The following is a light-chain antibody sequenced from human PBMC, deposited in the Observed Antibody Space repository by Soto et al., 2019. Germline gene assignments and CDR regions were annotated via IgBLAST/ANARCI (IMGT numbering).Light chain of an antibody. CDR2: GAS. J-gene: IGKJ2*01. CDR3: QHYDNLPPYT. CDR1: QSLSSGY. V-gene: IGKV3-20*01. Sequence: IVLTQSPGTLSLSPGESATLSCRASQSLSSGYLAWYQQKPGQAPRLLIYGASSRPIGIPDRFSGSASGTDFTLTISRLEPEDFAMYYCQHYDNLPPYTFGQGTKLEI.